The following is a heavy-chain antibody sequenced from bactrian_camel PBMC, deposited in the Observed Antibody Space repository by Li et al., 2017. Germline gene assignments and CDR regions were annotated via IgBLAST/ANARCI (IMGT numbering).Heavy chain of an antibody. CDR1: GYTRYSGKC. V-gene: IGHV3S25*01. Sequence: QLVESGGGSVQAGGSLRLSCAASGYTRYSGKCMSWFRQAPGQEREGEATIYTGGGTTSYADSVTGRFTISQDGARNTVYLQMNNLNREDTAMYYCAAEGPRLPDSWKRIAFYGGWGQGTQVTVS. J-gene: IGHJ4*01. CDR3: AAEGPRLPDSWKRIAFYGG. D-gene: IGHD3*01. CDR2: IYTGGGTT.